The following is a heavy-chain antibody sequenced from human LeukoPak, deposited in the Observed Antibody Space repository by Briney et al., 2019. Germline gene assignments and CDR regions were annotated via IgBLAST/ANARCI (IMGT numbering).Heavy chain of an antibody. CDR3: ARVADSSGWSFWFDP. D-gene: IGHD6-19*01. CDR2: INPNSGNT. V-gene: IGHV1-8*02. Sequence: GASVKVSCKASGYTFTGYYMHWVRQAPGQGLEWMGWINPNSGNTGYAQKFQGRVTMTRNTSISTAYMELSSLRSEDTAVYYCARVADSSGWSFWFDPWGQGTLVTVSS. CDR1: GYTFTGYY. J-gene: IGHJ5*02.